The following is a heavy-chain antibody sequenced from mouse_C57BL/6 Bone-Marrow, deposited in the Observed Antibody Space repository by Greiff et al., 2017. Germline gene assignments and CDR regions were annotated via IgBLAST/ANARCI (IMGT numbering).Heavy chain of an antibody. CDR3: ASLWLLRGY. D-gene: IGHD2-3*01. V-gene: IGHV1-64*01. J-gene: IGHJ2*01. Sequence: QVQLQQPGAELVKPGASVKLSCKASGYTFTSYWMHWVKQRPGQGLEWIGRIHPNSGSTNYNEKFKSKATLTVDKSSSTAYMQLSSLTSEDSAVYYYASLWLLRGYWGQGTTLTVSS. CDR1: GYTFTSYW. CDR2: IHPNSGST.